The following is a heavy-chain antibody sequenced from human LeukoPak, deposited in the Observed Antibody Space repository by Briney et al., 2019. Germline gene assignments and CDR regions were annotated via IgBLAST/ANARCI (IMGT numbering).Heavy chain of an antibody. CDR1: LFTPSGYT. D-gene: IGHD3-10*01. CDR3: AKAGANWFDP. J-gene: IGHJ5*02. V-gene: IGHV3-23*01. CDR2: ISKRGDDT. Sequence: VGSLRLSCAASLFTPSGYTMSWVCPAPGKGVQWVSTISKRGDDTYYAASVKGRSTISRVYSKTTLYLQTSRLRAEDTAVYYCAKAGANWFDPWGQGTLVTVSS.